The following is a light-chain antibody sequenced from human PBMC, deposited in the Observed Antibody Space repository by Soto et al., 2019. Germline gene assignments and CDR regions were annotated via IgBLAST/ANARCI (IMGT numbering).Light chain of an antibody. CDR1: QSVSSNY. CDR3: QQYSSSPPEFT. V-gene: IGKV3-20*01. J-gene: IGKJ3*01. CDR2: GAS. Sequence: EIVLTQSPGTLSVSPGERVTLSCRAGQSVSSNYLAWYQQRPGQAPRLLIFGASYRATGIPDRFSGSGSGTDFTLTISRLEPEDFAVYYCQQYSSSPPEFTFGPGTKVDSK.